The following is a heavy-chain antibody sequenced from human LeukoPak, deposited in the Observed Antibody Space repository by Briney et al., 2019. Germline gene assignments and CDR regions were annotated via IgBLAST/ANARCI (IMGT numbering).Heavy chain of an antibody. V-gene: IGHV3-30*18. Sequence: PGGSLRLSCATSGFTFSSFGMHWVRQAPGKGLEWVASISHDESNEDCADSVKGRFIVSRDNSKNTLYMEMISLRVEDTAGYYCAKDWYAWGGDSNYFDYWGQGALVTVSS. J-gene: IGHJ4*02. CDR3: AKDWYAWGGDSNYFDY. CDR1: GFTFSSFG. CDR2: ISHDESNE. D-gene: IGHD2-8*01.